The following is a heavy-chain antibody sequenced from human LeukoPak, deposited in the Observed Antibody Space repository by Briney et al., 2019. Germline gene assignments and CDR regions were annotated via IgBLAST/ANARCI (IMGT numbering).Heavy chain of an antibody. D-gene: IGHD2-21*02. CDR1: GFTFNSYL. Sequence: GGPLRLSCAASGFTFNSYLMSWVRQAPGKGLEWVSGIRGSGGNTYYADSVKGRFAVSRDNSKNTLYLQMNSLRAEDAALYYCAKATGEGPAYCGGDCIEYFQHWGQGTLVTVSS. J-gene: IGHJ1*01. CDR2: IRGSGGNT. V-gene: IGHV3-23*01. CDR3: AKATGEGPAYCGGDCIEYFQH.